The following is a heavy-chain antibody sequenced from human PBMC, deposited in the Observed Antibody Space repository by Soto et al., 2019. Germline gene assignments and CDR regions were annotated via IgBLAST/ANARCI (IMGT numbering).Heavy chain of an antibody. J-gene: IGHJ4*02. Sequence: QVQLVQSGGEVKKPGASVEVSCRTSGYMFTTYGMSWVRQAPGQGLEWMAWISAYNGNKKYAQKFQGRVNKATSPSPGTSSMEPRKPATYHKGTFFFSGEGGGMAARPLEYWGQGTLVTVSS. CDR3: SGEGGGMAARPLEY. CDR1: GYMFTTYG. CDR2: ISAYNGNK. V-gene: IGHV1-18*04. D-gene: IGHD6-6*01.